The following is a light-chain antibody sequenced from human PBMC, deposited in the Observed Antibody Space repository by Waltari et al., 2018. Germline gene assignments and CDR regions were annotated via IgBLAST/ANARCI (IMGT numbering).Light chain of an antibody. J-gene: IGKJ4*01. CDR2: KAS. CDR1: QSISTW. Sequence: DIQMTQSPSTLSASVGDRVTIACRASQSISTWLAWYQQNPGKAPKLLIYKASSLESGVPSRFSGSGSGTEFTLTISSLQPDDFATYYCQHYSRYPLTFGGGTKVEIK. CDR3: QHYSRYPLT. V-gene: IGKV1-5*03.